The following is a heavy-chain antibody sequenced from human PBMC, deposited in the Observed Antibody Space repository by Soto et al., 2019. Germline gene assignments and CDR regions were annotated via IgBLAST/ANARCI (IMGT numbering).Heavy chain of an antibody. V-gene: IGHV3-15*01. CDR2: ITSKSAGETT. J-gene: IGHJ4*02. CDR1: GFTFSNAW. CDR3: YTEHTLFMAH. Sequence: EAQLVESGGGLVTPGESLRLSCVASGFTFSNAWMSWVRQVPGKGLEWIGRITSKSAGETTAYAAPVTGRFTVSRDDLNNTLYLQVNSLKTEDTGIYYCYTEHTLFMAHWGQGTLVTVSS.